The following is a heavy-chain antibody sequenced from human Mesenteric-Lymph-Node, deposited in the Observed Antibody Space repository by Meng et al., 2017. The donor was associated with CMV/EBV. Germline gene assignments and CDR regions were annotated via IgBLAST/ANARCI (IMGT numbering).Heavy chain of an antibody. V-gene: IGHV3-48*04. D-gene: IGHD3-9*01. CDR3: APGGGLTVIDY. Sequence: GGSLRLSCAASGFTFSSYAMHWVRQAPGKGLEWVSYIHFSGTIIYYADSVKGRFTVSRDNSKNSLYLQMNSLRAEDTAVYYCAPGGGLTVIDYWGQGTLVTVSS. CDR1: GFTFSSYA. J-gene: IGHJ4*02. CDR2: IHFSGTII.